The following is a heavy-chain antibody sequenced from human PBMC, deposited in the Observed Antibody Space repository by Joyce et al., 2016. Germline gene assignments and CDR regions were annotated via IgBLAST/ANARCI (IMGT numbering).Heavy chain of an antibody. V-gene: IGHV3-23*01. Sequence: EVQLLESGGGLVQPGGSLRLSCAASGFTFSSYAMSWVRQAKGKGLECVSTISASGGSTYYADSVKGRFTISRDNSEDSLYLHMNSLRAEDTAVYYCATWAPTNYDFWSGYSYYFDNWGQGTLVTVSS. CDR3: ATWAPTNYDFWSGYSYYFDN. D-gene: IGHD3-3*01. J-gene: IGHJ4*02. CDR2: ISASGGST. CDR1: GFTFSSYA.